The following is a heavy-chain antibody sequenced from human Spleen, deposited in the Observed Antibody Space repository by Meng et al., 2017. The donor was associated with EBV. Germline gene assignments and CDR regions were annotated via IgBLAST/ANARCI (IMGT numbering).Heavy chain of an antibody. CDR1: GYTFNYNG. Sequence: QVQLMHVGAEVKKPVASVKVSCKASGYTFNYNGITWVRQAPGQGLEWMGWISGYNGNTHYARSVQGRVTMTTDTSTSTAYMELRSLRSDDTAVYYCARAHGDYEFDFWGQGTLVTVSS. V-gene: IGHV1-18*01. CDR3: ARAHGDYEFDF. J-gene: IGHJ4*02. D-gene: IGHD4-17*01. CDR2: ISGYNGNT.